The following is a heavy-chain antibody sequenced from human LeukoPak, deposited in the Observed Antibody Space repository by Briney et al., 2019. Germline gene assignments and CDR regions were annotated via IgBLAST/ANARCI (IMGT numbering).Heavy chain of an antibody. CDR3: ASTTGRDFDY. D-gene: IGHD4-17*01. J-gene: IGHJ4*02. CDR2: ISYDGSNK. V-gene: IGHV3-30*04. CDR1: GFTFSSYA. Sequence: PGGSLRLSCAASGFTFSSYAMHWVRQAPGKGLEWVAVISYDGSNKYYADSVKGRFTISRDNSKNTLYLQMNSLRAEDTAVYYCASTTGRDFDYWGQGTLVTVSS.